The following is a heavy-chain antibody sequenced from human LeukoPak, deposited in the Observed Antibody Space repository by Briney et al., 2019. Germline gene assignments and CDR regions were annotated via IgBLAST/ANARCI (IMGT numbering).Heavy chain of an antibody. CDR3: ARETYGDYGFDY. CDR2: ISSTSSYI. J-gene: IGHJ4*02. V-gene: IGHV3-21*01. CDR1: GFTFSSYT. Sequence: NPGGSLRLSCAPPGFTFSSYTMNWVRQAPGKGMQWVSFISSTSSYIDYADSVKGRFTISRDNAKNSLYLQMNSLRAEDTAVYYCARETYGDYGFDYWGQGTLVSVSS. D-gene: IGHD4-17*01.